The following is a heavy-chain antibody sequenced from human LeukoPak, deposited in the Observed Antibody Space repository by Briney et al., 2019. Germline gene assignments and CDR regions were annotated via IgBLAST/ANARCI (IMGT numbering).Heavy chain of an antibody. CDR3: ARDRQWLVDH. V-gene: IGHV4-4*07. CDR2: VYVTGST. J-gene: IGHJ5*02. CDR1: GDSISSYY. Sequence: SETLSLTCTVPGDSISSYYWSWIRQPPGKGLEWIGRVYVTGSTNLNPALQSRVTMSVDTSKNQFSLKLTSVTAADTAVYYCARDRQWLVDHWGQGTLVTVSS. D-gene: IGHD6-19*01.